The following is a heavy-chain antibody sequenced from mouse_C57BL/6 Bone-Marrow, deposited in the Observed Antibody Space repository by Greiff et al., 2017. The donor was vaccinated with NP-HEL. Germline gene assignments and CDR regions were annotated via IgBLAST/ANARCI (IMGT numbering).Heavy chain of an antibody. CDR2: SRNKANDYTT. J-gene: IGHJ1*03. CDR3: ARDNWDWYFDV. V-gene: IGHV7-1*01. D-gene: IGHD4-1*01. Sequence: EVKLVESGGGLVQSGRSLRLSCATSGFTFSDFYMEWVRQAPGKGLEWIAASRNKANDYTTEYSASVKGRFIVSRDTSQSILYLQMNALRAEGTAIYYCARDNWDWYFDVWGTGTTVTVSS. CDR1: GFTFSDFY.